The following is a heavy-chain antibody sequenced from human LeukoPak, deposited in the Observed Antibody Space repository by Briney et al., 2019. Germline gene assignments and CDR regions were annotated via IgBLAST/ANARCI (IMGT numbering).Heavy chain of an antibody. CDR2: ITGGTSI. Sequence: GGSLRLSCAAAGFTFSDYTMLWVRQAPGKGLEWVSGITGGTSIYYADSVKGRFTISRDNSKKTLYLQMNSLRAEDTAVYYCAKSTLGDYWGQGTLVTVSS. V-gene: IGHV3-23*01. D-gene: IGHD2-2*01. CDR1: GFTFSDYT. J-gene: IGHJ4*02. CDR3: AKSTLGDY.